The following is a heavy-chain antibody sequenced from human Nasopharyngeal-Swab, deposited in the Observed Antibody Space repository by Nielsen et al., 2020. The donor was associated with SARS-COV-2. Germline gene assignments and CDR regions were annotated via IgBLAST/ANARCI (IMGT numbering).Heavy chain of an antibody. CDR1: GFTFDGYA. Sequence: SLKISCAASGFTFDGYAMHWVRQAPGKGLEWVSGLRWGSGTIGYADSVKGRFTISRDNAKNSLFLQMNSLRTEDTALYYCARDAARSWYNWFDPWGQGTLVTVSS. J-gene: IGHJ5*02. V-gene: IGHV3-9*01. CDR3: ARDAARSWYNWFDP. CDR2: LRWGSGTI. D-gene: IGHD6-13*01.